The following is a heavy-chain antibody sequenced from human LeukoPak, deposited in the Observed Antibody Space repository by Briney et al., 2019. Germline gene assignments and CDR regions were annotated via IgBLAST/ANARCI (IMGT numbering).Heavy chain of an antibody. CDR3: AKGDMDIVVVPAAIFFGY. CDR2: ISYDGSNK. J-gene: IGHJ4*02. V-gene: IGHV3-30*18. CDR1: GFTFSNYG. D-gene: IGHD2-2*02. Sequence: PGGSLRLSCAASGFTFSNYGMHWVRQAPGKGLEWVAVISYDGSNKYYADSVKGRFTISRDNSKNTLYLQMNSLRAEDTAVYYCAKGDMDIVVVPAAIFFGYWGQGTLVTVSS.